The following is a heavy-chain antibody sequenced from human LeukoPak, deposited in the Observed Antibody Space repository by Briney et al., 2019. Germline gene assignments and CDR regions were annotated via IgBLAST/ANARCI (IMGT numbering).Heavy chain of an antibody. J-gene: IGHJ6*02. CDR3: ARESSSSWTLGYYYYGMDV. V-gene: IGHV3-21*01. CDR2: ISSSSSYI. Sequence: GVLRLSCAASGFTFSSYSMNWVRQAPGKGLEWVSSISSSSSYIYYADSVKGRFTISRDNAENSLYLQMNSLRAEDTAVYYCARESSSSWTLGYYYYGMDVWGQGTTVTVSS. CDR1: GFTFSSYS. D-gene: IGHD6-13*01.